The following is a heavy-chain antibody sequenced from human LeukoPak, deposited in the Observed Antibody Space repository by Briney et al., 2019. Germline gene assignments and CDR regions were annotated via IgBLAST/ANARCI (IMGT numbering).Heavy chain of an antibody. Sequence: GGSLRLSCEASGFTFSSYEMNWVRQAPGKGLEWVSYISSSGKTIYYADSTKGRFTVSRDNAKNSLYLQMNSPRAEDTAVYYCARDDSMGFAYWGQGTLVTVSS. V-gene: IGHV3-48*03. J-gene: IGHJ4*02. D-gene: IGHD2/OR15-2a*01. CDR1: GFTFSSYE. CDR3: ARDDSMGFAY. CDR2: ISSSGKTI.